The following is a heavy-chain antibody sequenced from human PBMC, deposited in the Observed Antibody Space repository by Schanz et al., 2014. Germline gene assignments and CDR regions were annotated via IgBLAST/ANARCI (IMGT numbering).Heavy chain of an antibody. D-gene: IGHD3-16*01. V-gene: IGHV1-69*02. Sequence: QVQLVQSGAEVKKPGASVKVSCKASGGTFSSYTISWIRQAPGQGLEWMGRIIPVLAIADYAQKFQGRVTITADKSTSTASMELSSLRSEDTAVYYCVRLDVHDYWGQGTLVTVSA. CDR2: IIPVLAIA. J-gene: IGHJ4*02. CDR3: VRLDVHDY. CDR1: GGTFSSYT.